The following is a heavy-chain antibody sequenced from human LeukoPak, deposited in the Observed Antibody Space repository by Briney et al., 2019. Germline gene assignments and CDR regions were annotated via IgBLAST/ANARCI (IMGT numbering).Heavy chain of an antibody. CDR1: GYTFAGYH. CDR2: INPSDGRT. CDR3: ARENVADSSGWSLFDY. D-gene: IGHD6-19*01. J-gene: IGHJ4*02. Sequence: ASVKVSCKPSGYTFAGYHIHWVRRAPGQGLEWMGIINPSDGRTSYAQEFQDRVILTSDTSARTVYMELRSLRFEDKAEYYCARENVADSSGWSLFDYWGQGTLVIVSS. V-gene: IGHV1-46*01.